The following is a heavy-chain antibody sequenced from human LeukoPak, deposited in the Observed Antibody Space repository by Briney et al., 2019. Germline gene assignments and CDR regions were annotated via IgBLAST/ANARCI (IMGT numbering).Heavy chain of an antibody. CDR1: GFTFSSCG. Sequence: GGSLRLSCVASGFTFSSCGMSWVRQSPGKGLEWVSSISGGGDNTYYADSVKGRFTISRDNSKNTLYLQMNSLRGEDTALYYCAKAPGYCSGGRCFFNYYYYMDVWGKGTSVTIS. CDR2: ISGGGDNT. CDR3: AKAPGYCSGGRCFFNYYYYMDV. J-gene: IGHJ6*03. V-gene: IGHV3-23*01. D-gene: IGHD2-15*01.